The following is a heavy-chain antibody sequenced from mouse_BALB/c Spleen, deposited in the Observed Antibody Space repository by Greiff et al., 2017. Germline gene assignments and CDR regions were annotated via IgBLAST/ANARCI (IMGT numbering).Heavy chain of an antibody. CDR3: AREDDYYSSSRYYAAFDY. V-gene: IGHV1-61*01. Sequence: QVQLQQPGAELVRPGASVKLSCKASGYAFTSYWMNWVQQSPGQGLELIGRIDPSDSDTHYTQMFKDQDTLTVDKSSSTAYMQLSRLTSEDSAVYYCAREDDYYSSSRYYAAFDYWGQGTSVTVSS. D-gene: IGHD1-1*01. CDR2: IDPSDSDT. J-gene: IGHJ4*01. CDR1: GYAFTSYW.